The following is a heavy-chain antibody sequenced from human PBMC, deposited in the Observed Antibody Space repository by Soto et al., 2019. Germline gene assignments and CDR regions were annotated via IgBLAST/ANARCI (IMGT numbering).Heavy chain of an antibody. V-gene: IGHV1-8*01. CDR1: GYTFTSYD. CDR3: ARNAGAGTVSDY. J-gene: IGHJ4*02. Sequence: WASVKVSCKASGYTFTSYDINWVRQATGQGLEWMGWMNPNSGNTGYAQKFQGRVTMTRNTSISTAYMELSSLRSEDTAVYYCARNAGAGTVSDYWGQGALVTVSS. CDR2: MNPNSGNT. D-gene: IGHD6-19*01.